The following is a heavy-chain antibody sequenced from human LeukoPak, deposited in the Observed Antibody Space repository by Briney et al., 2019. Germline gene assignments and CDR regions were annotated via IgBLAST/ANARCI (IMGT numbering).Heavy chain of an antibody. J-gene: IGHJ3*02. CDR1: GGSISSSSYY. CDR3: ARVEMATIGAFDI. CDR2: IYYSGST. D-gene: IGHD5-24*01. V-gene: IGHV4-39*07. Sequence: SETLSLTCTVSGGSISSSSYYWGWIRQPPGKGLEWIGSIYYSGSTYYNPSLKSRVTISVDTSKNQFSLKLSSVTAADAAVYYCARVEMATIGAFDIWGQGTMVTVSS.